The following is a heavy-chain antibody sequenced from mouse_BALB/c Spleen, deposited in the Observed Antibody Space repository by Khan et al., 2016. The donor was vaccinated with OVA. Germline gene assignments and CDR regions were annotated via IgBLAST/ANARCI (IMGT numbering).Heavy chain of an antibody. Sequence: QIQLVPSGPELKKPGETVKISCKASGYTFTNYGMNWVKQSPGKALKWMGWINTYTGEPTYADDFKGRFAFSLETSASTAYLQINNLKNEDTATYFCARPPYFSYTRDHWGQGTSVTVSS. CDR2: INTYTGEP. V-gene: IGHV9-3-1*01. D-gene: IGHD2-10*01. CDR1: GYTFTNYG. J-gene: IGHJ4*01. CDR3: ARPPYFSYTRDH.